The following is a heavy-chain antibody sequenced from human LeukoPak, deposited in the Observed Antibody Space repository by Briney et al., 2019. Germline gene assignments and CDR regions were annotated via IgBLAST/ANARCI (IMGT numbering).Heavy chain of an antibody. CDR2: IYYSGST. CDR3: ARADRTAVAGDFDY. Sequence: KPSETLSLTCTVSGGSISSSSYYWGWIRQPPGKGLEWIGSIYYSGSTYYNPSLKSRVTISVDTSKNQFSLKLSSVTAADTAVYYCARADRTAVAGDFDYWGQGTLVTVSS. D-gene: IGHD6-19*01. CDR1: GGSISSSSYY. J-gene: IGHJ4*02. V-gene: IGHV4-39*07.